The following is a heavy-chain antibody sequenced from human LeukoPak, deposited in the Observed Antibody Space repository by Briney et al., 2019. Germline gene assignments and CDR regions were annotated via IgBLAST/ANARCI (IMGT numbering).Heavy chain of an antibody. CDR1: GFTFSSYG. CDR3: ASMGGYEYYYDSSGYYLGY. J-gene: IGHJ4*02. Sequence: GRSLRLSCAASGFTFSSYGMHWVRQAPGKGLEWVAVISYDGSNKYYADSVKGRFTISRDNSKNTLYLQMNSLRAEDTAVYYCASMGGYEYYYDSSGYYLGYWGQGTLVTVSS. D-gene: IGHD3-22*01. V-gene: IGHV3-30*03. CDR2: ISYDGSNK.